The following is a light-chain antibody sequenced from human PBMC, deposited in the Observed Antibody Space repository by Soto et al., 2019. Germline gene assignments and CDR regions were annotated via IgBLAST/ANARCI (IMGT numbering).Light chain of an antibody. CDR1: QSINAW. Sequence: DIQMTQSPSTLSASVGDRATITCRASQSINAWLAWYQQKPGKAPKLLIYDVSTLDSGVPSRFSGSGSGTEFTLTISSLQPDDFATYYCQQYNSYSTFGQGTKVDIK. J-gene: IGKJ1*01. CDR3: QQYNSYST. CDR2: DVS. V-gene: IGKV1-5*01.